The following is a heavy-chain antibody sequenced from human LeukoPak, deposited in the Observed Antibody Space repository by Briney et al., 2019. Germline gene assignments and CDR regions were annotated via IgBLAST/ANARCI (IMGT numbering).Heavy chain of an antibody. D-gene: IGHD3-10*01. J-gene: IGHJ4*02. CDR2: IRHDGSNIGSNRY. CDR3: ARDSYGSGSYYRIDY. Sequence: GGSLRLSCAASGFTFSNYGMHWVRQAPGKGLEWVTFIRHDGSNIGSNRYFYADSVKGRFTISRDNAKNSLYLQMNSLRAEDTAVYYCARDSYGSGSYYRIDYWGQGTLVTVSS. CDR1: GFTFSNYG. V-gene: IGHV3-30*02.